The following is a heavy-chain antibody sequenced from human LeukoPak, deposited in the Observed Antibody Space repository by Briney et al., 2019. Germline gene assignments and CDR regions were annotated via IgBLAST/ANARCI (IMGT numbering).Heavy chain of an antibody. J-gene: IGHJ6*02. CDR1: GGSINSDY. CDR2: MFYTGST. CDR3: ARVSVVYGMDV. V-gene: IGHV4-59*01. Sequence: SETLFLTCSVSGGSINSDYWSWIRQPPGKGLEWIGYMFYTGSTNYNPSLKSRVTISLATSKTQFSLKLNSVTPADTAVYYCARVSVVYGMDVWGQGTTVTVSS.